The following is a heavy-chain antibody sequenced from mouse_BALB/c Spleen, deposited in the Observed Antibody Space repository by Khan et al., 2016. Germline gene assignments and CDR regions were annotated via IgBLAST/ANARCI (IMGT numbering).Heavy chain of an antibody. CDR3: ARDTMTQGYSMDY. Sequence: EVELVESGGGLVKPGGSLKLSCVASGFTFSDYYMYWVRQTPEKRLEWVATISDGSTYTYYLDSVKGRFTISRDDAKNNLYLQMSSLKSEDSALYYCARDTMTQGYSMDYWGQGTSVTVSS. D-gene: IGHD2-4*01. V-gene: IGHV5-4*02. J-gene: IGHJ4*01. CDR2: ISDGSTYT. CDR1: GFTFSDYY.